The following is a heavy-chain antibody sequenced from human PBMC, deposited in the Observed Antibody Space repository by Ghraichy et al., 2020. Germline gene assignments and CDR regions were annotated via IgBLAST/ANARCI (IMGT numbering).Heavy chain of an antibody. CDR2: ISSSGSTI. CDR1: GFTFSSYE. CDR3: ARVIQLWSKYYYYGMDV. D-gene: IGHD5-18*01. J-gene: IGHJ6*04. V-gene: IGHV3-48*03. Sequence: GGSLRLSCAASGFTFSSYEMNWVRQAPGKGLEWVSSISSSGSTIYYADSVKGRFTISRDNAKTSLYLQMNSLRAEDTAVYYCARVIQLWSKYYYYGMDVWGKGTTVTVSS.